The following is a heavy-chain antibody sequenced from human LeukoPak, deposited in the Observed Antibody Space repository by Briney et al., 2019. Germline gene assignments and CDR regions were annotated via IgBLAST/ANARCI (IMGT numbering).Heavy chain of an antibody. D-gene: IGHD1-1*01. CDR1: GGSIGSYY. V-gene: IGHV4-4*08. J-gene: IGHJ4*02. CDR3: ARLNYNTYTNNWRLDY. CDR2: ISSSGST. Sequence: SETLSLTCTVSGGSIGSYYGSWIRQPPGKGRECIGYISSSGSTNYNPSLESRVTISKDISKNQCSLKLSSVPAADTALYFCARLNYNTYTNNWRLDYWGRGTLVTISS.